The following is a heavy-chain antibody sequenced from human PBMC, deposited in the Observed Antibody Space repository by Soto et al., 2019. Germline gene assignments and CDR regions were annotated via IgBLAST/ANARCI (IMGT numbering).Heavy chain of an antibody. D-gene: IGHD6-13*01. CDR3: AREGVAAAGKPPYYYYGMDV. J-gene: IGHJ6*02. CDR2: IWYDGSNK. CDR1: GFTFSSYG. Sequence: PGGSLRLSCAASGFTFSSYGMHWVRQAPGKGLEWVAVIWYDGSNKYYADSVKGRFTISRDNAKNSLYLQMNSLRAEDTAVYYCAREGVAAAGKPPYYYYGMDVWGQGTTVTVSS. V-gene: IGHV3-33*01.